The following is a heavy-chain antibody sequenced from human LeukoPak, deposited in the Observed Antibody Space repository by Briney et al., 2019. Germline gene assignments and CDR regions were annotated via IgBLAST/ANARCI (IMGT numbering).Heavy chain of an antibody. CDR1: GYTFTSYY. V-gene: IGHV1-2*06. CDR2: INPNSGGT. J-gene: IGHJ4*02. D-gene: IGHD3-9*01. Sequence: ASVKVSCKASGYTFTSYYMHWVRQAPGQGLEWMGRINPNSGGTNYAQKFQGRVTMTRDTSISTAYMELSRLRSDDTAVYYCARGAYYDILTGFDYWGQGTLVTVPS. CDR3: ARGAYYDILTGFDY.